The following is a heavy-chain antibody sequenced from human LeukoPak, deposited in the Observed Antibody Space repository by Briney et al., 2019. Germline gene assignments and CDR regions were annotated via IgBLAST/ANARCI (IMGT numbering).Heavy chain of an antibody. J-gene: IGHJ6*03. Sequence: NTGGSLRLSCAASGFTFSSYSMNWVRQAPGKGLEWIGSIYYTGGTYYNSSLKSRATISVDTSKNQFSLKLSSVTAADTAVYYCAREGSSSGYYYMDVWGKGTTVTISS. CDR3: AREGSSSGYYYMDV. CDR1: GFTFSSYSMN. V-gene: IGHV4-59*05. D-gene: IGHD6-13*01. CDR2: IYYTGGT.